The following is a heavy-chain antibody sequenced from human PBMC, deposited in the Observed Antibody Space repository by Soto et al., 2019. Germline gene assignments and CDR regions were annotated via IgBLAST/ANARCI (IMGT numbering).Heavy chain of an antibody. J-gene: IGHJ6*02. CDR3: ARGSDRAGYNTPFMGNYGMDV. Sequence: SETLSLTCTVSGGSISSYYWSWIRQPPGKGLEWIGYIYYSGSTNYNPSLKSRVTISVDTSKNQFSLKLSSVTAADTAVYYCARGSDRAGYNTPFMGNYGMDVWGQGTTVTVSS. D-gene: IGHD5-12*01. CDR1: GGSISSYY. CDR2: IYYSGST. V-gene: IGHV4-59*08.